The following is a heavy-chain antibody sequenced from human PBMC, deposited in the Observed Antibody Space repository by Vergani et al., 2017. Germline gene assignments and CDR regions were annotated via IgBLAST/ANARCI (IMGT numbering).Heavy chain of an antibody. CDR2: NYYSGST. CDR1: GGPISSHY. V-gene: IGHV4-59*11. D-gene: IGHD7-27*01. Sequence: QVQLQESGPGLVKPSEILSLICTVSGGPISSHYWRWIRQPPGKGLEWVGYNYYSGSTNYNPSLKSRVTISVDTSKNQFSLKLSSVTAADTAVYYCARDLNWGSGRWFDPWGQGTLVTVSS. CDR3: ARDLNWGSGRWFDP. J-gene: IGHJ5*02.